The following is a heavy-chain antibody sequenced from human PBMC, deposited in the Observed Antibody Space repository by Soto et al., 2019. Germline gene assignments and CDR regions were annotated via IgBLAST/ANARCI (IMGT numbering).Heavy chain of an antibody. CDR2: IVVGSGNT. Sequence: SVKVSCKASGFTFTSSAVQWVRQARGQRLEWIGWIVVGSGNTNYAQKFQERVTITRDMSTSTAYMELSSLRSEDTAVYYCAAGDNDFWSAAGHWGQGTLGHRLL. CDR3: AAGDNDFWSAAGH. V-gene: IGHV1-58*01. D-gene: IGHD3-3*01. CDR1: GFTFTSSA. J-gene: IGHJ4*02.